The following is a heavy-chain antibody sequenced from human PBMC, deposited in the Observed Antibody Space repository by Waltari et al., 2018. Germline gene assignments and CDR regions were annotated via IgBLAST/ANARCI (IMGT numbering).Heavy chain of an antibody. CDR3: ARPSGLLGGASRHSFDY. V-gene: IGHV1-69*01. CDR1: GVTFSSYA. J-gene: IGHJ4*02. CDR2: MIPFFGTA. Sequence: QVQLVQSGAEVKKPGSSVKVSCKASGVTFSSYAISWVRQAPGKGLEWRGGMIPFFGTANYAQKFQGRVTITADESTSTAYMELSSLRSEDTAVYYCARPSGLLGGASRHSFDYWGQGTLVTVSS. D-gene: IGHD3-10*01.